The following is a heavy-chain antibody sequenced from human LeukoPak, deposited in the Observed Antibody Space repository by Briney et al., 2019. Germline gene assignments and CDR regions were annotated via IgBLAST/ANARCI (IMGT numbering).Heavy chain of an antibody. D-gene: IGHD1-26*01. V-gene: IGHV4-34*01. CDR3: ARWSPGIVGVPHADY. CDR1: GGSFSGYY. CDR2: INHSGST. J-gene: IGHJ4*02. Sequence: SETLSLTCAVYGGSFSGYYWSWIRQPPGKGLEWIGEINHSGSTNYNPSLKSRVTISVDTSKNQFSLKLSSVTAADTAVYYCARWSPGIVGVPHADYWGQGTLVTVSS.